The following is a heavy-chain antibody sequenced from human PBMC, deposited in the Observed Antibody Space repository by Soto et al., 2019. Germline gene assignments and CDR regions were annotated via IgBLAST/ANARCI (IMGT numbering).Heavy chain of an antibody. CDR1: GYSFTSYW. V-gene: IGHV5-10-1*01. J-gene: IGHJ5*02. CDR3: ARLDYGGNHNWFDP. D-gene: IGHD4-17*01. CDR2: IDPSDSYT. Sequence: GESLKISFKGSGYSFTSYWISWVRQLPWKGLEWMGRIDPSDSYTNYSPSFQGHVTISADKSISTAYLQWSCLKASDTAMYYCARLDYGGNHNWFDPWGQGTLVTVSA.